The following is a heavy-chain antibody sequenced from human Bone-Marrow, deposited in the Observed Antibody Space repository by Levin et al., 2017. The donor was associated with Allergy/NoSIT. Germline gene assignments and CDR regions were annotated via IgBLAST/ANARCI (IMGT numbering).Heavy chain of an antibody. D-gene: IGHD3-22*01. CDR1: GFTFRHYT. CDR3: ARDPARGYYDSSGYSGDH. V-gene: IGHV3-48*02. J-gene: IGHJ4*02. CDR2: ITSSGDST. Sequence: GGSLRLSCVASGFTFRHYTMNWVRQAPGKGLEWVSCITSSGDSTYYADSVKGRFTISRDNAKNSLYLQLNRLRDEDTAMYYCARDPARGYYDSSGYSGDHWGQGTLVTVS.